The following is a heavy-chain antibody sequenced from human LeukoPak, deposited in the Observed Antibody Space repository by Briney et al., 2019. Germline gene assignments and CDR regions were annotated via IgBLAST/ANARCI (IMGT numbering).Heavy chain of an antibody. CDR2: INWNGGST. V-gene: IGHV3-20*04. Sequence: PGGSLRLSCASSGFTFDDYGMSWVRQAPGKGLEWVSGINWNGGSTGYADSVKGRFTISRDKAKNSLYLQMNSLRAEDTALYYCARVYRHYDYVWGSYRFDYWGQGTLVTVSS. D-gene: IGHD3-16*02. J-gene: IGHJ4*02. CDR3: ARVYRHYDYVWGSYRFDY. CDR1: GFTFDDYG.